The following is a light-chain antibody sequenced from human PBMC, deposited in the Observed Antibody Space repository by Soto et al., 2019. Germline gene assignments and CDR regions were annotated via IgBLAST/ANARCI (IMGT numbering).Light chain of an antibody. V-gene: IGKV3-20*01. CDR3: QQYGSSLRT. J-gene: IGKJ1*01. CDR1: QSVSGDC. CDR2: GAS. Sequence: EIVLTQSPGTLSLSPGEGATLSCRASQSVSGDCLAWYQSKPGQAPRLLIHGASNRATGIPDRFSGSGSGTDFTLTISRLEPEDFAVYYCQQYGSSLRTFGQGTKVDIK.